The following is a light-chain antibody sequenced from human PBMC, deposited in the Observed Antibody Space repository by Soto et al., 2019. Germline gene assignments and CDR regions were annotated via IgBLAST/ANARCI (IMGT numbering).Light chain of an antibody. V-gene: IGKV3-20*01. Sequence: EIVLTQSPGTLSLSPGERVTLSCRASQSVSSSYLAWYQQKPGQAPRLLIYGASIRATGIPDRFSGSGSGTDFTLTISRLEPEDCAVYYCQQYGSSPWTFGQGTKVEIK. CDR1: QSVSSSY. CDR3: QQYGSSPWT. CDR2: GAS. J-gene: IGKJ1*01.